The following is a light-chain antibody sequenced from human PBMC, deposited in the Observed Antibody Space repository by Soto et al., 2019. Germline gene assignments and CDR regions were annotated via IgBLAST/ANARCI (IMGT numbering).Light chain of an antibody. Sequence: DIQLTPSPPSLSSSVGDRVTITCRASESISSSLNWYQLKPGRAPKLLISAASSLQTGAPSRFSGSESGTDFTLIISSLQPEDFATYYCQQTFSIPWTFGQGTKV. V-gene: IGKV1-39*01. J-gene: IGKJ1*01. CDR3: QQTFSIPWT. CDR2: AAS. CDR1: ESISSS.